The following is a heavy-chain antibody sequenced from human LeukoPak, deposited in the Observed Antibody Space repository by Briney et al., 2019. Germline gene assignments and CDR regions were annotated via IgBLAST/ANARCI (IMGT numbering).Heavy chain of an antibody. CDR2: IYTSGST. J-gene: IGHJ4*02. CDR1: GGSISSGSYY. D-gene: IGHD6-13*01. Sequence: SQTLSLTCTVSGGSISSGSYYWSWIRQPAGKGLEWIGRIYTSGSTNYNPSLKSRVTISVDTSKNQFSLKLSSVTAADTAVYYCARALGSSSWYPLDYWGQGTLVTVSS. V-gene: IGHV4-61*02. CDR3: ARALGSSSWYPLDY.